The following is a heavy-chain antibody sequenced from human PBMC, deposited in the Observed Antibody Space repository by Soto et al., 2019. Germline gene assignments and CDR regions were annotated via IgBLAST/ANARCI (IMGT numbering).Heavy chain of an antibody. D-gene: IGHD3-16*02. V-gene: IGHV1-69*02. CDR1: ADTFSFYT. CDR3: ASSFRSPPRAFVY. CDR2: VNPIVSMS. J-gene: IGHJ4*02. Sequence: SVKLSCKASADTFSFYTINWVQQAPGLGLEWMGRVNPIVSMSNYAQKFQGRVTITADKSTNTAYMQLSSLRSEDTAIYYCASSFRSPPRAFVYCGQGPLVTVSS.